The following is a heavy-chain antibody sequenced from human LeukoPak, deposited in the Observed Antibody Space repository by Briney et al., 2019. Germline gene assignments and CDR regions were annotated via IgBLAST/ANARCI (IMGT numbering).Heavy chain of an antibody. CDR2: IYYSGST. V-gene: IGHV4-31*03. D-gene: IGHD6-19*01. CDR1: GGSISSGGYY. J-gene: IGHJ4*02. Sequence: PSETLSLTCTVSGGSISSGGYYWSWIRQHPGKGLAWIGYIYYSGSTYYNPSLKSRVTISVDTSKNQFSLKLSSVTAADTAVYYCARESIAVAGTIDYWGQGTLVTVSS. CDR3: ARESIAVAGTIDY.